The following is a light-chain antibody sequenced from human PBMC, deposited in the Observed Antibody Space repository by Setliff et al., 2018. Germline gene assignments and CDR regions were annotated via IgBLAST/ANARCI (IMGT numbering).Light chain of an antibody. J-gene: IGLJ1*01. V-gene: IGLV2-11*01. CDR1: SSDVGAYGF. CDR2: DVN. CDR3: SAYAGSNNWGV. Sequence: QSALTQPRSVSGSPGQSVTISCTGTSSDVGAYGFVSWYQHHPGEAPRLIIYDVNKRPSGVPDRFSGSKSGNTASLTISGLQAEDEADYYCSAYAGSNNWGVFGTGTKVTVL.